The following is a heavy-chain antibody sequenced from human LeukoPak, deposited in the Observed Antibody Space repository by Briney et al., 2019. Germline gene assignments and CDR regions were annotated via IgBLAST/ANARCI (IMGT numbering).Heavy chain of an antibody. V-gene: IGHV4-38-2*02. CDR2: IYHSGST. Sequence: SETLSLTCTVSGYSISSGYYWGWIRQPPGKGLEWIGSIYHSGSTYYNPSLKSRVTISVDTSKNQFSLKLSSVTAADTAVYYCARHHRSRRYYYDSSGYSNGAFDIWGLGTMVTVSS. CDR1: GYSISSGYY. J-gene: IGHJ3*02. D-gene: IGHD3-22*01. CDR3: ARHHRSRRYYYDSSGYSNGAFDI.